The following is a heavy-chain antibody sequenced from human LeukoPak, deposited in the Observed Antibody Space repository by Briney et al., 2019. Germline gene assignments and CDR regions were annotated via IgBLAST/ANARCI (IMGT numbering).Heavy chain of an antibody. CDR3: ARERALEAFDI. CDR1: GETFSNYA. J-gene: IGHJ3*02. V-gene: IGHV1-69*05. Sequence: SVKVSCKTSGETFSNYAISWVRQAPGQGLEWTGGIIPIFGTANYAQKLQGRVTMTTDESTNTAYMELSSLRSEDTAVYYCARERALEAFDIWGQGTMVTVAS. CDR2: IIPIFGTA.